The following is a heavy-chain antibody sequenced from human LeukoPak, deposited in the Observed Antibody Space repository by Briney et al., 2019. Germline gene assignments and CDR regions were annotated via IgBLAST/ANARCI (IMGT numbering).Heavy chain of an antibody. D-gene: IGHD2/OR15-2a*01. Sequence: PGGSLRLSCEASGFRGLSSFSSFAMHWVRQAPGKGLEWVGRIKSKTDGGTTDYAAPVKGRFTISRDDSKNTLYLQMNSLKTEDTAVYYCTTLSESIGHAWTLSFVDIWGQGTMVTVSS. CDR1: GFRGLSSFSSFA. J-gene: IGHJ3*02. CDR2: IKSKTDGGTT. CDR3: TTLSESIGHAWTLSFVDI. V-gene: IGHV3-15*01.